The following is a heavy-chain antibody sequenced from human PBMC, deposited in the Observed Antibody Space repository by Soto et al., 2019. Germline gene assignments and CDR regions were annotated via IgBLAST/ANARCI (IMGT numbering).Heavy chain of an antibody. Sequence: QITLKESGPTVVKPTETLTLTCTFSGISLTTSGVGVGWVRQSPGKAPEWLALIYWDDDKRYSTSLNSRLIITKDTSKNQVVLTMANVDPADTATYYCAHRVLRTVFGLVTTTAIYFDFWGPGTPVDVSS. CDR3: AHRVLRTVFGLVTTTAIYFDF. V-gene: IGHV2-5*02. D-gene: IGHD3-3*01. J-gene: IGHJ4*02. CDR1: GISLTTSGVG. CDR2: IYWDDDK.